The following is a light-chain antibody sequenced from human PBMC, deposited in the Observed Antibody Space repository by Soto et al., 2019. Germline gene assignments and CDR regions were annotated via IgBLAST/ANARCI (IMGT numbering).Light chain of an antibody. J-gene: IGLJ2*01. CDR1: SSNIGRNT. V-gene: IGLV1-44*01. CDR3: ASWDDSLNGV. CDR2: DNN. Sequence: QSVLTQPPSASGTPGQRVTISCSRSSSNIGRNTVNWYQQLPGAAPKLLIYDNNQRPSGVPDRFSGSKSGTSASLAISGLQSEDEADYYCASWDDSLNGVFGGGTQLTVL.